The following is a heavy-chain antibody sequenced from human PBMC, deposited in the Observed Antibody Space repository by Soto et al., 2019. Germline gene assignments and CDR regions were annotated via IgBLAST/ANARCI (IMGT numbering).Heavy chain of an antibody. V-gene: IGHV3-7*01. Sequence: EVLLVESGGGLVQPGGSLRVSCAASGFTFSSHWMSWVRQAPGKGLEWVANIKQDGREKNYVDSVKGRFTISRDNAGNSLHLQMNSLRAEDTAVYYCARDWGFGYWGRVTLVTVSS. CDR2: IKQDGREK. D-gene: IGHD3-16*01. CDR1: GFTFSSHW. CDR3: ARDWGFGY. J-gene: IGHJ4*02.